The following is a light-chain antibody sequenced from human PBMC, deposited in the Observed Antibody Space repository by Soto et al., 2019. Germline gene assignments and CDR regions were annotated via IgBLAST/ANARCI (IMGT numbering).Light chain of an antibody. CDR3: GSWDNILRAYV. V-gene: IGLV1-51*01. J-gene: IGLJ1*01. CDR1: GSNLGRNY. CDR2: DNV. Sequence: QSVLTQPPSVSATPGQTVTISCSGSGSNLGRNYVSWYQQLPGTAPKLLIYDNVYRFSGIPDRFSASKSGKSATLSITGLQTGDEGDYYCGSWDNILRAYVFGTGTKVTVL.